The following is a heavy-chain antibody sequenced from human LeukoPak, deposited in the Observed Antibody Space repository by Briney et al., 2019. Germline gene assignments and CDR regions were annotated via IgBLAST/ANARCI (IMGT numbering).Heavy chain of an antibody. D-gene: IGHD3-22*01. CDR3: ARAYYDSSGHADY. CDR2: INPNSGGT. V-gene: IGHV1-2*02. J-gene: IGHJ4*02. CDR1: GYTFTGYY. Sequence: ASVKVSCKASGYTFTGYYMHWVRQAPGQGLEWMGWINPNSGGTNYAQKFQGRVTITADESTSTAYMELSSLRSEDTAVYYCARAYYDSSGHADYWGQGTLVTVSS.